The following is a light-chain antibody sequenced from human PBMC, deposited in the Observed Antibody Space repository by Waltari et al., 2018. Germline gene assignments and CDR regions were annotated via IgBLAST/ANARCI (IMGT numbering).Light chain of an antibody. CDR1: KLGAKY. CDR2: NDG. V-gene: IGLV3-1*01. CDR3: QAWDNNSVF. J-gene: IGLJ2*01. Sequence: SYDLTQPPSVSVPPGQTASISCPGDKLGAKYTSWYQQKAGQPPVLVIYNDGERPPEIPERFSGSNSGNTATLTISGAQAMDEAVYFCQAWDNNSVFFGGGTKLTVL.